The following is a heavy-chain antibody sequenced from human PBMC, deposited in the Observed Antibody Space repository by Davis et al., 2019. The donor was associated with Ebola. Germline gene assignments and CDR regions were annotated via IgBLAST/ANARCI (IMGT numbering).Heavy chain of an antibody. V-gene: IGHV4-34*01. J-gene: IGHJ6*04. D-gene: IGHD6-19*01. Sequence: SETLSLTCAVYGGSFSGYYWSWIRQPPGKGLEWIGEINHSGSTNYNPSLKSRVTISVDTSKNQFSLKLSSVTAADTAVYYCARGTVAVAGPAYYYYGMDVWGKGTTVTVSS. CDR1: GGSFSGYY. CDR2: INHSGST. CDR3: ARGTVAVAGPAYYYYGMDV.